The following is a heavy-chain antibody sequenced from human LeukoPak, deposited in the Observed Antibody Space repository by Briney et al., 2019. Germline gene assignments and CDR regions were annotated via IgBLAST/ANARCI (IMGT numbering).Heavy chain of an antibody. J-gene: IGHJ4*02. Sequence: SQTLSLTCTVSGGSISSGDYYWRWIRQPPGKGLEWIGYIYYSGNTYYNPSLKSRVTISVDTSKNQFSLKLSSVTAADTAVYYCARAYDILTGPGAYYFDYWGQGTLVTVSS. V-gene: IGHV4-30-4*01. CDR3: ARAYDILTGPGAYYFDY. CDR1: GGSISSGDYY. CDR2: IYYSGNT. D-gene: IGHD3-9*01.